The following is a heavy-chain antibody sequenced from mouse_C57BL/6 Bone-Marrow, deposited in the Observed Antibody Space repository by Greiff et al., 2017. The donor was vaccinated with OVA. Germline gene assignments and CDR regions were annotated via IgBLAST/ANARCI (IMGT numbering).Heavy chain of an antibody. V-gene: IGHV5-12*01. J-gene: IGHJ4*01. D-gene: IGHD1-1*01. CDR2: ISNGGGST. Sequence: EVHLVESGGGLVQPGGSLKLSCAASGFTFSDYYMYWVRQTPEKRLEWVAYISNGGGSTYYPDTVKGRFTISRDNAKNTLYLQMSRLKSEDTAMYYCARQAVGAMDYWGQGTSVTVSS. CDR3: ARQAVGAMDY. CDR1: GFTFSDYY.